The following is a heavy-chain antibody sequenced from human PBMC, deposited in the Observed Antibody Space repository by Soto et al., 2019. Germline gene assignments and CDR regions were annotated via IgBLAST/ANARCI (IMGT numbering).Heavy chain of an antibody. CDR1: GYTFTSYY. CDR3: AAIGNG. V-gene: IGHV1-46*01. J-gene: IGHJ4*02. D-gene: IGHD2-8*01. CDR2: INPSGGST. Sequence: QVQLVQSGAEVKKPGASVKDSCKASGYTFTSYYMHWVRQAPGQGLEGMGIINPSGGSTSYAQKFQGRVTMTRDTSTSTVYRELSSLRSENTSVYYCAAIGNGWGQGTLVTVSS.